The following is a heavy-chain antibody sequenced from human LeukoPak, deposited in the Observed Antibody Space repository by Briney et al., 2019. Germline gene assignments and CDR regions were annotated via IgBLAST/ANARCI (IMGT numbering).Heavy chain of an antibody. J-gene: IGHJ4*02. V-gene: IGHV3-7*01. CDR3: ARHVVAVGFDY. Sequence: GGSLRLSCAASGFTFSRYWMSWVRQAPGKGLEWVANIKQDGSEKNYVESVKGRFTISRDNAKNSLYLQMNSLRAEDTAVYYCARHVVAVGFDYWGQGTLVTVSS. CDR1: GFTFSRYW. D-gene: IGHD3-22*01. CDR2: IKQDGSEK.